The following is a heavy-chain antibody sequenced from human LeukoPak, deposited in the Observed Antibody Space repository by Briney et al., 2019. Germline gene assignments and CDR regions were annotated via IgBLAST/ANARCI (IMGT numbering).Heavy chain of an antibody. CDR2: INHSGST. J-gene: IGHJ5*02. V-gene: IGHV4-34*01. CDR1: GGSFSGYY. CDR3: ASFMTNRDWFDP. Sequence: SETLSLTCAVYGGSFSGYYWSWIRQPPGKGLEWIGEINHSGSTNYNPSLKSRATISVDTSKNQFSLKLSSVTAADTAVYYCASFMTNRDWFDPWGQGTLVTVSS.